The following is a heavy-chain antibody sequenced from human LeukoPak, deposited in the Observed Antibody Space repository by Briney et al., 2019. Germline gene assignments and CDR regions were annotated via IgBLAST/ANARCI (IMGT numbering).Heavy chain of an antibody. CDR2: IQYDGNTI. CDR1: GFTYSHNG. J-gene: IGHJ6*03. D-gene: IGHD1-1*01. CDR3: AKEYGYDYNYFYSMDV. V-gene: IGHV3-30*02. Sequence: GGSLRLSCVASGFTYSHNGMHWVRQAPGKGLEWVAFIQYDGNTIFYADSVKGRFTISRDNSKNTVYLQMNSLRAEDTAVYFCAKEYGYDYNYFYSMDVWGTGTTVTISS.